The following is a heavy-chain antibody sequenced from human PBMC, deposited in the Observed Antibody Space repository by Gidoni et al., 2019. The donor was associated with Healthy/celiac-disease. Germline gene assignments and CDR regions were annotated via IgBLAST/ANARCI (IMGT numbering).Heavy chain of an antibody. V-gene: IGHV4-39*01. Sequence: SIYYSGSTYYNPSLKSRVTISVDTSKNQFSLKLSSVTAADTAVYYCASGGYSYGYDYWGQGTLVTVSS. CDR3: ASGGYSYGYDY. CDR2: IYYSGST. J-gene: IGHJ4*02. D-gene: IGHD5-18*01.